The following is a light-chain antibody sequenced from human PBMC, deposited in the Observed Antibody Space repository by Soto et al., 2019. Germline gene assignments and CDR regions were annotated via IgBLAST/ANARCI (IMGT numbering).Light chain of an antibody. CDR1: SSDVGRYNY. CDR3: SSYTSSSTRVV. CDR2: DVN. J-gene: IGLJ2*01. V-gene: IGLV2-14*01. Sequence: QSVLTQPASVSGSPGQSITISCTGTSSDVGRYNYVSWYKQHPGKAPKLMIYDVNNRPSGVSNRFSGSKSGNTASLTISGLQADDEADYYCSSYTSSSTRVVFGGGTKLTVL.